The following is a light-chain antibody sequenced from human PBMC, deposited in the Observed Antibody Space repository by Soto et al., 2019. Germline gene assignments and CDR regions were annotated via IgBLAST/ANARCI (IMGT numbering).Light chain of an antibody. CDR3: QQRSSWPRT. J-gene: IGKJ1*01. CDR1: QSVSSY. Sequence: EIVLTQSPATLSLSPWERATLSCRASQSVSSYLAWYQQKAGQAPRLLIYDASNRATGIPARFSGSGSGTDFTLTISRLKPEDFAVYYCQQRSSWPRTFGLGTKVDI. V-gene: IGKV3-11*01. CDR2: DAS.